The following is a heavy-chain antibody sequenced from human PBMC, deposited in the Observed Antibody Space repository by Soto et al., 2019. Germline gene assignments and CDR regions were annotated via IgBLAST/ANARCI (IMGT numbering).Heavy chain of an antibody. D-gene: IGHD3-22*01. CDR2: ISGSGGST. V-gene: IGHV3-23*01. CDR1: GFTFSGYA. Sequence: GGSLRLSCAASGFTFSGYAMSWVRQAPGKGLEWVSAISGSGGSTYYADSVKGRFTISRDNSKNTLYLQMNSLRAEDTAVYYCAKIIVVDTVTHYFDYWGQGTLVTVSS. CDR3: AKIIVVDTVTHYFDY. J-gene: IGHJ4*02.